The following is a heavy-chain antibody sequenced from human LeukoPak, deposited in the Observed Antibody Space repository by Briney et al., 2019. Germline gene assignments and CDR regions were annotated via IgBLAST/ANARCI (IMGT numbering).Heavy chain of an antibody. CDR3: AKDHYYDILTNNWFDP. CDR1: GFTFSSYA. Sequence: PGGSLRLSCAASGFTFSSYAISWVRQAPGKGLEWVSAISGSGGSTYYADSVKGRFTISRDNSKNTLYLQMNSLRAEDTAVYYCAKDHYYDILTNNWFDPWGQGTLVTVSS. J-gene: IGHJ5*02. D-gene: IGHD3-9*01. V-gene: IGHV3-23*01. CDR2: ISGSGGST.